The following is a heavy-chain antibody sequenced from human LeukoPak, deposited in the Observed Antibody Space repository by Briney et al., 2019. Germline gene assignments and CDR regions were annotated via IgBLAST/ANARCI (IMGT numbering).Heavy chain of an antibody. CDR1: GFTFSSYA. V-gene: IGHV3-30*04. J-gene: IGHJ4*02. Sequence: GGSLRLSCAASGFTFSSYAMHWVRQAPGKGLEWVAVISYDGSNKYYADSVKGRFTISRDNSKNTLYLQMNSLRAEDTAVYYCARDGSYGDYGIFDYWGQGTLVTVSS. CDR3: ARDGSYGDYGIFDY. CDR2: ISYDGSNK. D-gene: IGHD4-17*01.